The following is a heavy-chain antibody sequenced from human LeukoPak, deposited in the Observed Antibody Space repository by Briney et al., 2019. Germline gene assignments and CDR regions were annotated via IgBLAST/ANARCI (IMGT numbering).Heavy chain of an antibody. CDR2: VFHSGVT. CDR3: ATRADWFDP. J-gene: IGHJ5*02. Sequence: SETLSLTCSVSGVSITSYYWSWIRQPPGRGLEWIGYVFHSGVTNYNPSLKSRVTLSLDTSKNQFSLKLKSVTAADTAVYFCATRADWFDPWGQGTLVTVSS. CDR1: GVSITSYY. V-gene: IGHV4-59*12.